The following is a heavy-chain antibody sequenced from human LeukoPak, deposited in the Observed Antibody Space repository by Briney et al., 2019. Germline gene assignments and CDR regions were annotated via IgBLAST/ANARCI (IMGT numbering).Heavy chain of an antibody. CDR2: IIPIFGTA. CDR1: GGTFSSYA. CDR3: ARDRRRYCSGGSCYRDAFDI. J-gene: IGHJ3*02. D-gene: IGHD2-15*01. V-gene: IGHV1-69*06. Sequence: SVKVSCKASGGTFSSYAISWVRQAPGQGLEWMGGIIPIFGTANYAQKFQGRVTITADKSTSTAYMELSSLKSEDTAVYYCARDRRRYCSGGSCYRDAFDIWGQGTMVTVSS.